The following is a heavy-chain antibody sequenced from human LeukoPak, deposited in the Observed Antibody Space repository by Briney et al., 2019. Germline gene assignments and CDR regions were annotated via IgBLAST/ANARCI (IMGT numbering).Heavy chain of an antibody. V-gene: IGHV3-30*02. Sequence: GGSLRLSCAASGFTFSGYGIHWVRQAPGKGLEWVSFIRSDGSAKYYADSVRGRFTISRDNSKNTLYLQMNSLRTEDTAVYYCARELVPAAPYFDYWGQGTLVTVSS. CDR1: GFTFSGYG. CDR2: IRSDGSAK. D-gene: IGHD2-2*01. J-gene: IGHJ4*02. CDR3: ARELVPAAPYFDY.